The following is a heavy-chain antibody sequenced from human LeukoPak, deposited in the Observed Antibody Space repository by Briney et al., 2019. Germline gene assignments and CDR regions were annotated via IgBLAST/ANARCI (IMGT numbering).Heavy chain of an antibody. CDR2: ISAYNGNT. Sequence: ASVKVSCKTSGYTFSSFGITRVRQAPGQGLEWMGWISAYNGNTNYVEKLRGRVTMTTDRSTATAYMELRSLTSDDTAMYYCARDPFYDTVGGSYRPLDYWGQGTPITVSS. J-gene: IGHJ4*02. D-gene: IGHD3-16*02. V-gene: IGHV1-18*01. CDR1: GYTFSSFG. CDR3: ARDPFYDTVGGSYRPLDY.